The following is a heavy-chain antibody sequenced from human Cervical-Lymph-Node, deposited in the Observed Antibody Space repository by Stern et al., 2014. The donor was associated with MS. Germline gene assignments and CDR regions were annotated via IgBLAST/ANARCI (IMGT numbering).Heavy chain of an antibody. CDR3: MGVGDAMHV. CDR2: MSFVGGNK. J-gene: IGHJ6*02. Sequence: HLAESGGGVVQPGRSLTLSCAASGFSLSNSGMHWVRQAPGKGLEWVAVMSFVGGNKKYGDSVKGRFSISRDMANNTLFLQMNSLRPEDTAVYYCMGVGDAMHVWGQGTTVIVSS. V-gene: IGHV3-30*03. CDR1: GFSLSNSG.